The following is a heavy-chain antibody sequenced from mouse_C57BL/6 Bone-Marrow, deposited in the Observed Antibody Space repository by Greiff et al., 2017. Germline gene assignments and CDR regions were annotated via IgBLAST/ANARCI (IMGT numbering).Heavy chain of an antibody. V-gene: IGHV5-4*03. CDR1: GFTFSSYA. CDR3: ARAPRAY. CDR2: ISDGGSYT. J-gene: IGHJ3*01. Sequence: EVKLMESGGGLVKPGGSLKLSCAASGFTFSSYAMSWVRQTPEKRLEWVATISDGGSYTYYPDNVKGRFTISRDNAKNNLYLQMSHLKSEDTAMYYCARAPRAYWGQGTLVTVSA.